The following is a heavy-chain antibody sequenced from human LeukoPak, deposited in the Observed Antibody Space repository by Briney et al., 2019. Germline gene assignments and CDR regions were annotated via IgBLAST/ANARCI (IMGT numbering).Heavy chain of an antibody. V-gene: IGHV4-59*01. CDR2: IYDGGST. CDR3: AREKAAIGANWGDYFDY. Sequence: SETLSLTCIVSGGSISGSYWSWIRQPPGKGLEWIGYIYDGGSTNYNPSLKSRVTISVDTSKSQFSLKLTPVTAADTAVYYCAREKAAIGANWGDYFDYWGQGTLVTVSS. J-gene: IGHJ4*02. CDR1: GGSISGSY. D-gene: IGHD3-16*01.